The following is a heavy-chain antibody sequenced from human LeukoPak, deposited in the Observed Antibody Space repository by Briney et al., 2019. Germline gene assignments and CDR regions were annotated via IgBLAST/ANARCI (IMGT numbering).Heavy chain of an antibody. CDR1: GYTFTGYY. J-gene: IGHJ5*02. D-gene: IGHD6-6*01. Sequence: ASVKVSCKASGYTFTGYYMHWVRQAPGQGLEWMGIINPSGGSTSYAQKFQGRVTMTRDTSTSTVYMELSSLRSEDTAVYYCAREGSEYSSSSGWFDPWGQGTLVTVSS. V-gene: IGHV1-46*01. CDR2: INPSGGST. CDR3: AREGSEYSSSSGWFDP.